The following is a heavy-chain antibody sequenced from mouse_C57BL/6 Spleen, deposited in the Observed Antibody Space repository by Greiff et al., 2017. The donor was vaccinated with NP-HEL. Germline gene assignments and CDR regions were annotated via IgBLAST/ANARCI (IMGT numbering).Heavy chain of an antibody. V-gene: IGHV1-55*01. CDR2: IYPGSGST. D-gene: IGHD1-1*01. J-gene: IGHJ2*01. CDR1: GYTFTSYW. CDR3: ARYYYYGSSYTPDY. Sequence: VQLQQSGAELVKPGASVKMSCKASGYTFTSYWITWVKQRPGQGLEWIGDIYPGSGSTNYNEKFKSKATLTVDTSSSTAYMQLSSLTSEDSAVYYCARYYYYGSSYTPDYWGQGTTLTVSS.